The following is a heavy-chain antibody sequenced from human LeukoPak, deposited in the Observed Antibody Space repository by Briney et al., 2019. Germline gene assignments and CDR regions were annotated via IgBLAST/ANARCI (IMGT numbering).Heavy chain of an antibody. D-gene: IGHD6-13*01. CDR3: ARDRSSSWYYFEY. CDR2: ISAYNGNT. CDR1: GYTFTSYA. Sequence: GASVKVSCKASGYTFTSYAFSWVRQAPGQGLEWMGWISAYNGNTKYAQKFQGRVTMTTDTSTSTAYMEVRSLRPDDTAVYYCARDRSSSWYYFEYWGQGALVTVSS. J-gene: IGHJ4*02. V-gene: IGHV1-18*01.